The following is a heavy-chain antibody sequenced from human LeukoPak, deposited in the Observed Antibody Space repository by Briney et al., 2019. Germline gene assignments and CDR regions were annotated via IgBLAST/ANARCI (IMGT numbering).Heavy chain of an antibody. CDR1: GGSISSYY. D-gene: IGHD2-21*02. CDR2: VYYSGST. V-gene: IGHV4-59*01. CDR3: ARDCGDCTHWFDP. Sequence: KPSETLSLTCTVSGGSISSYYWSWIRQPPGKGLEWIGYVYYSGSTNYNPSLKSRVTISVDTSKNQFSLKLSSVTAADTAVYYCARDCGDCTHWFDPWGQGTLVTVSS. J-gene: IGHJ5*02.